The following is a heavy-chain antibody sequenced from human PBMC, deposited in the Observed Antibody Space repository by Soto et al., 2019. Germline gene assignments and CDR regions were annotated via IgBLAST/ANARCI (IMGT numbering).Heavy chain of an antibody. Sequence: GGSLRLSCAASGVTFSSYAMGWVRQAPGKGLEWVSAISGSGSSTYYADSVKGRFTISRDNSKNTLYLQVNSLRAEDTAVYYCAKDLIVVVVAATIGGYWGQGTLVTVSS. CDR2: ISGSGSST. CDR1: GVTFSSYA. D-gene: IGHD2-15*01. CDR3: AKDLIVVVVAATIGGY. V-gene: IGHV3-23*01. J-gene: IGHJ4*02.